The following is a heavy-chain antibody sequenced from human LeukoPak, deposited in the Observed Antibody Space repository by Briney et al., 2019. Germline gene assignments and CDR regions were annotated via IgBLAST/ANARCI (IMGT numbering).Heavy chain of an antibody. V-gene: IGHV4-39*01. CDR1: GGSISSSSYY. J-gene: IGHJ4*02. Sequence: SETLSLTCTVSGGSISSSSYYWGWIRQPPGKGLEWIGSIYYSGSTYYNPSPKSRVTISVDTSKNQFSLKLSSVTAADTAVYYCARLENYYDSSGYYPHFDYWGQGTLVTVSS. CDR3: ARLENYYDSSGYYPHFDY. CDR2: IYYSGST. D-gene: IGHD3-22*01.